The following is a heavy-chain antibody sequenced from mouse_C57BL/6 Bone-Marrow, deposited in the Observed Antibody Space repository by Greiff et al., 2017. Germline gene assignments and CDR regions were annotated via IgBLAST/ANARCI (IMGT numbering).Heavy chain of an antibody. CDR2: IDPSDSYT. CDR3: ARGGCSRGYWYFDV. V-gene: IGHV1-50*01. J-gene: IGHJ1*03. CDR1: GYTFTSYW. D-gene: IGHD1-1*01. Sequence: QVQLQQPGAELVKPGASVKLSCKASGYTFTSYWMQWVKQRPGQGLEWIGEIDPSDSYTNYNQKFKGKATLTVDTSSSTAYMQLSSLTSEDSAVXYCARGGCSRGYWYFDVWGTGTTVTVSS.